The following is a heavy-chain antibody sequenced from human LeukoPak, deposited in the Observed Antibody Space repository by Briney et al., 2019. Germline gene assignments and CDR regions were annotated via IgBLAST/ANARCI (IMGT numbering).Heavy chain of an antibody. CDR2: ISSTSAYT. Sequence: PGGSLRLSCAASGFTFSNHYMNWIRQAPGRRLEWVSYISSTSAYTKNADSVKGRFTISRDNAKNSLYLQMNSLRAEDTAIYYCARDYGAYEVPYWYFDLWGRGTLVTVSS. J-gene: IGHJ2*01. D-gene: IGHD4-17*01. V-gene: IGHV3-11*05. CDR1: GFTFSNHY. CDR3: ARDYGAYEVPYWYFDL.